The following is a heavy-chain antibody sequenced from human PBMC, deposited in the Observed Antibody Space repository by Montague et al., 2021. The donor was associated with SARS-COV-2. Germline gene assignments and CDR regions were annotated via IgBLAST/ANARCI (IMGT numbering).Heavy chain of an antibody. D-gene: IGHD3-10*01. CDR3: ARRGSSVWGVTVSAELDY. CDR2: INQSGRT. V-gene: IGHV4-34*01. CDR1: GGSFSGYY. Sequence: SETLSLTCAVYGGSFSGYYWSWIRQPPEKGLEWIGEINQSGRTNNNPSLKSRVIISVDTSKNQFSLKLSSVTVADTAAYYCARRGSSVWGVTVSAELDYWGQGSLVIVSS. J-gene: IGHJ4*02.